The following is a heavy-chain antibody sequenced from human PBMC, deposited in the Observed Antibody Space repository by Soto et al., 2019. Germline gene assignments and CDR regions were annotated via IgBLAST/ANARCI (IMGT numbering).Heavy chain of an antibody. CDR3: ARRAFGASYLAS. CDR1: GFTFSNYW. CDR2: IKGDVITT. Sequence: EVQLVESGGGLVQPGGSLRLSCVASGFTFSNYWIHWVRQTPGEGLVWVSRIKGDVITTNYADSVKGRFTISRDNAKNTVFLQMNSLRAEDTAVYYCARRAFGASYLASWGQGALVIVS. V-gene: IGHV3-74*01. J-gene: IGHJ4*02. D-gene: IGHD3-3*01.